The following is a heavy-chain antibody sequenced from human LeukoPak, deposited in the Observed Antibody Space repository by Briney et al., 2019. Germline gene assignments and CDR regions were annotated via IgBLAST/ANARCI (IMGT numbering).Heavy chain of an antibody. Sequence: GGSLRLSCAASGFTFSNSAMNWVRQAPGKGLEWVSAISGSGGSTYYADSVKGRFTISRDNSKNTLYLQMNSLRAEDTAVYYCANRIPNYYDSSGPSAAYWGQGTLVTVSS. D-gene: IGHD3-22*01. CDR3: ANRIPNYYDSSGPSAAY. CDR2: ISGSGGST. CDR1: GFTFSNSA. V-gene: IGHV3-23*01. J-gene: IGHJ4*02.